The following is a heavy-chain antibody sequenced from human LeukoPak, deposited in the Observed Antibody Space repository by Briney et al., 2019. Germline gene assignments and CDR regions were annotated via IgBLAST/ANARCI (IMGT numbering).Heavy chain of an antibody. CDR2: IKEDGSEK. V-gene: IGHV3-7*01. Sequence: GGSLRLSCAASGFMFSSYWMSWVRQAPGKGLEWVADIKEDGSEKSYVGSVKGRFTISRDNAKNSLYLQMNSLRAEDTAVYYCARGSTYSSGWYTGFDYWGQGTLVTVSS. CDR1: GFMFSSYW. J-gene: IGHJ4*02. CDR3: ARGSTYSSGWYTGFDY. D-gene: IGHD6-19*01.